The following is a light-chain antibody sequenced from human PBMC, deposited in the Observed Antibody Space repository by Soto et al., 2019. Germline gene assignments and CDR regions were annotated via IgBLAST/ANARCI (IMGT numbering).Light chain of an antibody. J-gene: IGKJ4*01. CDR2: DAS. Sequence: GDGVTITCRASQSISNRLAWYQQRPGKAPKYLIYDASTLDSGVPSRFSGSGSGTEFTLTISSLQPDDFATYYCQQYNSYSLTFGGGTKVDIK. CDR1: QSISNR. CDR3: QQYNSYSLT. V-gene: IGKV1-5*01.